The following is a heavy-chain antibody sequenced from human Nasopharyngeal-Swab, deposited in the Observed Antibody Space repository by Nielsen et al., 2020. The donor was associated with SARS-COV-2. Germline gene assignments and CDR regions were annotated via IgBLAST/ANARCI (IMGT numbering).Heavy chain of an antibody. Sequence: GGSLRLSCAASGFTFSNYWMHWVRQAPGKGLVWVSLIKSDGSSTRYADSVKGRFTISRDNAKNTLYLQMNSLRAEGTAVYYCAREYYDSSGFDPYYYYYMDVWGKGTTVTVSS. V-gene: IGHV3-74*01. D-gene: IGHD3-22*01. J-gene: IGHJ6*03. CDR3: AREYYDSSGFDPYYYYYMDV. CDR1: GFTFSNYW. CDR2: IKSDGSST.